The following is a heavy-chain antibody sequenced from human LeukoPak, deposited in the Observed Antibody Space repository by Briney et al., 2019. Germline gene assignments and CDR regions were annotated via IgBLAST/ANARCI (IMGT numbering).Heavy chain of an antibody. CDR2: IRYDGRSE. Sequence: GGSLRLSCAASEFIFSNYDMHWVRQAPGKGLEWVTLIRYDGRSEYYSAYMQGRFTVSRDNSKNNLYLNMNNLRPDDTAVYYCARTRLGTSTSFYFDLWGQGTLVTVSS. CDR3: ARTRLGTSTSFYFDL. V-gene: IGHV3-30*02. J-gene: IGHJ4*02. CDR1: EFIFSNYD. D-gene: IGHD1-26*01.